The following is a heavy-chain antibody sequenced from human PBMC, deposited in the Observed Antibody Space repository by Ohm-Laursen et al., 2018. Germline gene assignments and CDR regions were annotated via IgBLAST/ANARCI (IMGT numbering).Heavy chain of an antibody. Sequence: SQTLSLTCTVSGGSISGYYWSWIRQPAGKGLEWIGRIYTSGSTNYNPSLKSRVTMSVDTSNNQLSLKLSSVTAADTAVYYCARGGTVTTVGFDYWGQGTLVTVSS. CDR1: GGSISGYY. J-gene: IGHJ4*02. D-gene: IGHD4-17*01. CDR3: ARGGTVTTVGFDY. CDR2: IYTSGST. V-gene: IGHV4-4*07.